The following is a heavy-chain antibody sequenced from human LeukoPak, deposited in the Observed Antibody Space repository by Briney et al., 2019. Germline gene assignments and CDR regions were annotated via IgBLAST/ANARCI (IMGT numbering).Heavy chain of an antibody. CDR3: ARPGHSSGSYYPDC. D-gene: IGHD3-22*01. CDR1: GYTFTNYY. CDR2: INPSGGGT. Sequence: GASVKVSCKASGYTFTNYYIHWVRQAPGQGLEWMGIINPSGGGTSYAQKFQGRVTMTRDTSTSTVYMELSSLRSEDAAVYYCARPGHSSGSYYPDCWGQGTLVTVSS. V-gene: IGHV1-46*01. J-gene: IGHJ4*02.